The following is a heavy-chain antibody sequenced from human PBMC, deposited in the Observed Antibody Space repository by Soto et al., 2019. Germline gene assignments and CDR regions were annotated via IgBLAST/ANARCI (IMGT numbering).Heavy chain of an antibody. J-gene: IGHJ4*02. CDR3: SRDPLGGPIETDDYDSSGYNSFDE. CDR1: GFPFSSYG. CDR2: ICYDGSNK. V-gene: IGHV3-33*01. D-gene: IGHD3-22*01. Sequence: SLRLSCAASGFPFSSYGMHWVRQALGKGLEWVAVICYDGSNKYYADSVKCRFTISRDNSKNTLYLQMNSLRAEDTAVYYCSRDPLGGPIETDDYDSSGYNSFDEGGQGALETAFS.